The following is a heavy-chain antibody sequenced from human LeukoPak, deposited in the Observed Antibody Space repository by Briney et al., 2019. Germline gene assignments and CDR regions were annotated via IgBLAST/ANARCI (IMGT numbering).Heavy chain of an antibody. D-gene: IGHD3-22*01. J-gene: IGHJ4*02. Sequence: ASVKVSCKASGYTFTSYGISWVRQAPGQGLEWMGWISAYNGNTNYAQKLQGRVTMTTDTSTSTAYMELRSLRSDDTAVYYCARGIGGITMIVVVPSFDYWGQGTLVTVSS. CDR3: ARGIGGITMIVVVPSFDY. CDR2: ISAYNGNT. V-gene: IGHV1-18*01. CDR1: GYTFTSYG.